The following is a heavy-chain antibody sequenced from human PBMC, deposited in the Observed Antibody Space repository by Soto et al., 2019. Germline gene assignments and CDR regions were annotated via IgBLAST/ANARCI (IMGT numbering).Heavy chain of an antibody. CDR2: IYYSGST. J-gene: IGHJ6*02. V-gene: IGHV4-59*01. Sequence: PSETLSLTCAVYGGSFSGYYWSWIRQPPGKGLEWIGYIYYSGSTNYNPSLKSRVTISVDTSKNQFSLKLSSVTAADTAVYYCARDRRSPDTAMADYGMEVWGQGTTVTVSS. CDR3: ARDRRSPDTAMADYGMEV. D-gene: IGHD5-18*01. CDR1: GGSFSGYY.